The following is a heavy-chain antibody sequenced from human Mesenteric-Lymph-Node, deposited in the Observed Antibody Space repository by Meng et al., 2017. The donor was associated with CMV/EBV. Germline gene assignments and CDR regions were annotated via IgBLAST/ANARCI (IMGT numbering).Heavy chain of an antibody. CDR2: IWSDGRNK. V-gene: IGHV3-33*01. CDR1: GFTFSKYN. J-gene: IGHJ4*02. CDR3: ARDWQSPPHIDY. Sequence: GGSLRLSCVASGFTFSKYNMHWVRQAPGKGLEPVAVIWSDGRNKYHGDSVKGRFTISRDNAKNTLYLQMNSLRAEDTAVYYCARDWQSPPHIDYWGQGTLVTVSS.